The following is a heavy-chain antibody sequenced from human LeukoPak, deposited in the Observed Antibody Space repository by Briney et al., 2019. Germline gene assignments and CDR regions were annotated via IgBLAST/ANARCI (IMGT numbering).Heavy chain of an antibody. CDR2: INPSGGST. Sequence: ASVKVSCKASGYTFTSYYMHWVRQAPGQGLEWMGIINPSGGSTSYAQKFQGRVTMTRDTSTSTAYMELSRLRSDDTAVYYCARVLRNYYDSSGYYYFDYWGQGTLVTVSS. J-gene: IGHJ4*02. CDR3: ARVLRNYYDSSGYYYFDY. CDR1: GYTFTSYY. D-gene: IGHD3-22*01. V-gene: IGHV1-46*01.